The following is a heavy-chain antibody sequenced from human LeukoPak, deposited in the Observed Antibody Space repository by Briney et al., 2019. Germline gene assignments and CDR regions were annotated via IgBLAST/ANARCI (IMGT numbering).Heavy chain of an antibody. CDR2: IYPNSGGT. Sequence: ASVKVSCKASGYTFTGYYMHWVRQAPGQGLEWMGWIYPNSGGTNYAQKLQGRVTMTRDTSISTDYMELSSLTSDDTAVYYCARGRFSGYGADWGQGTLVTVSS. CDR3: ARGRFSGYGAD. CDR1: GYTFTGYY. D-gene: IGHD5-12*01. J-gene: IGHJ4*02. V-gene: IGHV1-2*02.